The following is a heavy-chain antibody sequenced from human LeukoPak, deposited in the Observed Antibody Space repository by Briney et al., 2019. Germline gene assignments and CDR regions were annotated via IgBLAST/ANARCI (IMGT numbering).Heavy chain of an antibody. CDR3: AREAGSFSS. J-gene: IGHJ5*02. Sequence: GASVKVSCKASGYTLTCDYMHWVRQAPGQGLEWMGWINPKSGGTNYAQKFQGRVTMTRDTSISTAYMEMSRLRFDDTAVYYCAREAGSFSSWGQGTLVTVSS. CDR2: INPKSGGT. V-gene: IGHV1-2*02. D-gene: IGHD6-13*01. CDR1: GYTLTCDY.